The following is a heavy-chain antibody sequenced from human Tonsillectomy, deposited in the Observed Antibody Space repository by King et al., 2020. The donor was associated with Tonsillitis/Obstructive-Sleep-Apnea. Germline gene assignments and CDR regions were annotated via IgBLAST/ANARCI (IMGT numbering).Heavy chain of an antibody. CDR2: TYYRSKWYN. D-gene: IGHD1-20*01. J-gene: IGHJ4*02. CDR1: GDRVSSNSAA. CDR3: ARDGLLTGTRGYFDD. V-gene: IGHV6-1*01. Sequence: VQLQQSGPGLVKPSQTLSLTCAISGDRVSSNSAAWNWIRQSPSRGLEWLGRTYYRSKWYNDYALSVTSRITINPDTSNNQFSLHLNSVTPEDTAVYYCARDGLLTGTRGYFDDWGQGTLVTVSS.